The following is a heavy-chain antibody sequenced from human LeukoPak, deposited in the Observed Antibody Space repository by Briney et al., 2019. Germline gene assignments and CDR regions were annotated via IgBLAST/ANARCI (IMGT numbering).Heavy chain of an antibody. Sequence: GGSLRLSCAASGFTFSSYEMNWVRQAPGKGLEWVSVIYSGGGTNYADSLKGRFSISRDNSKNTLYLQMNSLRAEDTAVYYCVAEDTYWGQGTLVTVSS. D-gene: IGHD5-18*01. CDR3: VAEDTY. J-gene: IGHJ4*02. CDR2: IYSGGGT. CDR1: GFTFSSYE. V-gene: IGHV3-53*01.